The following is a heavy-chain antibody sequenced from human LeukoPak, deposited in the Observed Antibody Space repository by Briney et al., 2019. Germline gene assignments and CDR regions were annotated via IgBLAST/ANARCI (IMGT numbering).Heavy chain of an antibody. V-gene: IGHV3-11*01. J-gene: IGHJ1*01. D-gene: IGHD4-17*01. CDR1: GFIFSDYY. CDR2: ISGSSSKI. CDR3: ARDPRNNGDYGIYFQN. Sequence: PGGSLRLSCAASGFIFSDYYMNWVRQAPGKGLEWVAYISGSSSKIYYTDSVKGRFTISRDNAKNSLYLQMNSLRAEDTAVYYCARDPRNNGDYGIYFQNWGQGTLVTVSS.